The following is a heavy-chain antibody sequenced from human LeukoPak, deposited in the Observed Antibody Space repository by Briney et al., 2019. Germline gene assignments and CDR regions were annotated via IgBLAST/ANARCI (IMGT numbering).Heavy chain of an antibody. J-gene: IGHJ5*02. CDR3: AKAGSGWS. CDR2: IYYSGST. V-gene: IGHV4-59*08. Sequence: SETLSLTCTVSGDSISGYYWSWIRQPPGKGLEWIGYIYYSGSTNYNPSLKSRVTISVDTSKNQFSLKLSSVTAADTAVYYCAKAGSGWSWGQGTLVTVSS. D-gene: IGHD6-19*01. CDR1: GDSISGYY.